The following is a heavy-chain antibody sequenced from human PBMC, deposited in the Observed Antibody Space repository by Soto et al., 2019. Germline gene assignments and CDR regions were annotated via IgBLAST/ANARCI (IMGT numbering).Heavy chain of an antibody. V-gene: IGHV2-5*02. Sequence: QITLKESGPTLVKPTQTLTLTCTFSGFSLSTSGVGVGWIRQPPGKALEWLALIYWDDDKRYSPSLKSRLTIPTDPSKNQVALTITNMDPVDTATYYCAPRLPYYYGSGSYRYNWFAPWGQGTLVTVSS. D-gene: IGHD3-10*01. CDR3: APRLPYYYGSGSYRYNWFAP. CDR1: GFSLSTSGVG. CDR2: IYWDDDK. J-gene: IGHJ5*02.